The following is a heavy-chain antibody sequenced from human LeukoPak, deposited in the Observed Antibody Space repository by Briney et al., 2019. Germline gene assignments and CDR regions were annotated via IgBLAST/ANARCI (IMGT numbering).Heavy chain of an antibody. CDR3: ERGTLDSFWFDP. Sequence: ASVKVSCKASGGTFSSYAISWVRQALGQGLEWMGGIIPIFGTENYAQRFQGRVTITADESTSAAYMELSSLRADETAVYYCERGTLDSFWFDPWGQGTLVTVSS. D-gene: IGHD3-3*01. CDR1: GGTFSSYA. CDR2: IIPIFGTE. V-gene: IGHV1-69*13. J-gene: IGHJ5*02.